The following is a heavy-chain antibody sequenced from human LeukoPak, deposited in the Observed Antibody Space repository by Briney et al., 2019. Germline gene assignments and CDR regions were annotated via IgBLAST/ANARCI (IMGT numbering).Heavy chain of an antibody. V-gene: IGHV1-69*05. CDR3: ARGELGDRSGFSFFDY. Sequence: ASVKVSCKAPRGTFDSYGISWVRQAPGQGLEWMGGVMAIFGRVKYGQKFQGRATITTDASTSTAYMELSSLTSEDTGVYYCARGELGDRSGFSFFDYWGQGTLVTVSS. CDR1: RGTFDSYG. CDR2: VMAIFGRV. D-gene: IGHD3-22*01. J-gene: IGHJ4*02.